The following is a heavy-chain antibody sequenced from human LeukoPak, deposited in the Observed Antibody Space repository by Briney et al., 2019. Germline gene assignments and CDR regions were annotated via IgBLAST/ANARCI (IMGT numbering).Heavy chain of an antibody. CDR3: AKQLGYCSDGSCYFPY. V-gene: IGHV3-30*18. Sequence: PGGSLRPSCAASGFTFSSYGMHWVRQAPGKGLEWVAVISYDGSNKYYADSVKGRFTISRDNSKSTLCLQMNSLRAEDTAVYYCAKQLGYCSDGSCYFPYWGQGTLVTVSS. CDR1: GFTFSSYG. D-gene: IGHD2-15*01. CDR2: ISYDGSNK. J-gene: IGHJ4*02.